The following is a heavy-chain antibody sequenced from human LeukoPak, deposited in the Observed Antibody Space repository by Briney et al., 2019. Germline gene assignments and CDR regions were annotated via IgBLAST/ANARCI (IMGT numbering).Heavy chain of an antibody. CDR3: VRVDWASFAFDI. J-gene: IGHJ3*02. CDR2: IGSDNKP. D-gene: IGHD3-9*01. CDR1: GFTFSAYA. Sequence: GGSLRLSCEASGFTFSAYAMTWVRQAPGKGLEWVSSIGSDNKPHYSESVKGRFAISRDNSKSMLFLQLNSLRAEDTAVYYCVRVDWASFAFDIWGQGTMVTVSS. V-gene: IGHV3-23*05.